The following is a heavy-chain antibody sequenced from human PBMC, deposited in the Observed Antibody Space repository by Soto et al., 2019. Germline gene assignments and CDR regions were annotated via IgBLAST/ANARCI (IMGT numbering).Heavy chain of an antibody. J-gene: IGHJ6*02. CDR2: INHSGST. Sequence: QVQLQQWGAGLLKPSETLSLTCAVYGGSFSGYYWSWIRQPPGKGLEWIGEINHSGSTNYNPSLRSRVTISVDTSKNQFSLKLSSVNAADTAVYYCARGRLRYFDWLFPATYYGMDVWGQGTTVTVSS. CDR1: GGSFSGYY. D-gene: IGHD3-9*01. V-gene: IGHV4-34*01. CDR3: ARGRLRYFDWLFPATYYGMDV.